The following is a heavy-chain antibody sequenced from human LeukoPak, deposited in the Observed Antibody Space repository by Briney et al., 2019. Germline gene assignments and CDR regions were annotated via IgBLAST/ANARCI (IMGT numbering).Heavy chain of an antibody. CDR2: INQDGSEN. Sequence: PGGSLRLSCAASGFIFSRYWMSWIRQAPGKGLEWVANINQDGSENYYVDSVKGRFTISRDNAKNSLYLQMNSLRAEDTAVYYCARDHRRNTPGYWGQGTLVTVSS. J-gene: IGHJ4*02. CDR3: ARDHRRNTPGY. D-gene: IGHD2-2*02. V-gene: IGHV3-7*01. CDR1: GFIFSRYW.